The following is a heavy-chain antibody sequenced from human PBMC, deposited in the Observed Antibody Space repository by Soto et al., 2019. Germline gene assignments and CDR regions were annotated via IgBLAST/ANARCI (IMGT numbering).Heavy chain of an antibody. CDR1: GLNVRNNY. CDR2: IYSTSAT. J-gene: IGHJ4*02. Sequence: EVQLVESGGGLIQPGGSLRLSCEASGLNVRNNYMHWVRQAPGKGLEWVAVIYSTSATYYADSVKGRFTISSDDSDKTLFLQMNYLRLEDTAMYFCARGIVGATDFDNWGQGTLVTVST. D-gene: IGHD1-26*01. V-gene: IGHV3-53*01. CDR3: ARGIVGATDFDN.